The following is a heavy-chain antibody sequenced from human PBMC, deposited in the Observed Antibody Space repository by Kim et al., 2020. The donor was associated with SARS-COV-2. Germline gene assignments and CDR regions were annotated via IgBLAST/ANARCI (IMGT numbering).Heavy chain of an antibody. J-gene: IGHJ4*02. V-gene: IGHV3-66*01. Sequence: GGSLRLSCAASGFTVSSNYMSWLRQAPGKGLEWLSVIYSGYKTYYVESVKGRLTISRDNSKNTLYLQMSSLRVEDTAVYYCATNLAAAGVVWGQGTLVT. CDR2: IYSGYKT. D-gene: IGHD6-13*01. CDR3: ATNLAAAGVV. CDR1: GFTVSSNY.